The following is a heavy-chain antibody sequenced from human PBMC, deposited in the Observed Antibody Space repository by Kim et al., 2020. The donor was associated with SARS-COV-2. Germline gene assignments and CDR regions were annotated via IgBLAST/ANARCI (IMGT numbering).Heavy chain of an antibody. CDR2: FDPEDGET. D-gene: IGHD1-26*01. Sequence: ASVKVSCKVSGYTLTELSMHWVRQAPGKGLEWMGGFDPEDGETIYAQKFQGRVTMTEDTSTDTAYMELSSLRSEDTAVYYCATDRGPAGATTADYFDYWGQGTLVTVSS. J-gene: IGHJ4*02. V-gene: IGHV1-24*01. CDR3: ATDRGPAGATTADYFDY. CDR1: GYTLTELS.